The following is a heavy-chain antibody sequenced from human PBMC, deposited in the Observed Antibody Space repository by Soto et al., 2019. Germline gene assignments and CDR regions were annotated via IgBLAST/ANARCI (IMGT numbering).Heavy chain of an antibody. CDR1: GFTFDDYA. CDR2: IRSKTDGGTT. D-gene: IGHD3-3*01. J-gene: IGHJ6*02. Sequence: GGSLRLSCAASGFTFDDYAMNWVRQAPGKGLEWVGRIRSKTDGGTTDYAAPVKGRFTISSDDSKNTLSLQMNSLKTEDTAVYYCITVWNAIFGVVTYYYYYGMDVWGQGTTVTVSS. V-gene: IGHV3-15*07. CDR3: ITVWNAIFGVVTYYYYYGMDV.